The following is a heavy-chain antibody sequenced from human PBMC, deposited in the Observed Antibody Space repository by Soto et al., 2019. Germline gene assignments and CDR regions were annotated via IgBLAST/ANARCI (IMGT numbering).Heavy chain of an antibody. CDR3: ASLGYCSGGSCYSHDAFDI. J-gene: IGHJ3*02. Sequence: QVQLVESGGGVVQPGRSLRLSCAASGFTFSSYAMHWVRQAPGKGLEWVAVISYDGSNKYYADSVKGRFTISRDNSKNTLYLQMNSLRAEDTAVYYCASLGYCSGGSCYSHDAFDIWGQGTMVTVSS. V-gene: IGHV3-30-3*01. CDR1: GFTFSSYA. CDR2: ISYDGSNK. D-gene: IGHD2-15*01.